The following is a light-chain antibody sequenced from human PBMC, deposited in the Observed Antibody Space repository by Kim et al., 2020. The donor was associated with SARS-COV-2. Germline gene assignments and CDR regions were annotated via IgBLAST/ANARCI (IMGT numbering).Light chain of an antibody. CDR3: QQYRYFPHT. J-gene: IGKJ2*01. Sequence: SAFVGDRVTITCRSSHDIGTSLAWLQQQPEKAPKSLIDGASLLQDGVPSKCSGSGSGARFTLTISSLRPEDFALYCCQQYRYFPHTFGQGTKLEI. CDR1: HDIGTS. V-gene: IGKV1-16*02. CDR2: GAS.